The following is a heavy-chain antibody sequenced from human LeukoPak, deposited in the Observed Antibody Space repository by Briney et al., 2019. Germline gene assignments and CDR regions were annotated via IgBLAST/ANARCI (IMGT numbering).Heavy chain of an antibody. J-gene: IGHJ6*03. V-gene: IGHV3-48*03. CDR1: EFITYE. CDR2: ISSSGTTM. CDR3: ARDPYNGNYGDSYYYYMDV. Sequence: GGSLRLSCLVSEFITYEMNWVRQAPGKGLEWVSYISSSGTTMYYADSVKGRFTISRDNAKNSVSVYLQMNSLRAEDTAIYYCARDPYNGNYGDSYYYYMDVWGKGTTVTISS. D-gene: IGHD1-26*01.